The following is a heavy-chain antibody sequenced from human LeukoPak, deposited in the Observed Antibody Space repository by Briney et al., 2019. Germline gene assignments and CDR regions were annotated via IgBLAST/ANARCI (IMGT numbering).Heavy chain of an antibody. CDR1: GFTFSDYY. CDR2: IYGIDSTI. D-gene: IGHD3-22*01. Sequence: GGSLRLSCAASGFTFSDYYMSWIRQAPGKGLEWLSYIYGIDSTISYAASVKGRFTISRDNAKNSLYLQMNRLRPEDTAVYYCARDAYYYNSSSYSRNAFDMWGQGTVVTVSS. CDR3: ARDAYYYNSSSYSRNAFDM. V-gene: IGHV3-11*01. J-gene: IGHJ3*02.